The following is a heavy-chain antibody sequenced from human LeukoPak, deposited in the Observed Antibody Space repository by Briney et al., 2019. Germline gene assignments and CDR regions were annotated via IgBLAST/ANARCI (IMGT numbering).Heavy chain of an antibody. J-gene: IGHJ4*02. CDR2: IYYSGST. CDR3: ARMYSSGWYLILGIDY. CDR1: GGSISSSSYY. D-gene: IGHD6-19*01. V-gene: IGHV4-39*01. Sequence: SETLSLTCTVSGGSISSSSYYWGWIRQPPGKGLEWIGSIYYSGSTYYNPPLKSRVTISVDTSKNQFSLKLSSVTAADTAVYYCARMYSSGWYLILGIDYWGQGTLVTVSS.